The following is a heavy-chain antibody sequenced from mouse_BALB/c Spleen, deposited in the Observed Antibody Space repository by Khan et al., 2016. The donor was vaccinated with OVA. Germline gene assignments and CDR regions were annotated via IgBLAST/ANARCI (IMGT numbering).Heavy chain of an antibody. V-gene: IGHV2-6-7*01. CDR1: GFSLTGYG. CDR3: ARAYYGNYREAMDY. Sequence: QVQLKQSGPGLVAPSQSLSITCTVSGFSLTGYGVNWVRQPPGKGLVWLGMIWGDGSTDYNSAFKSRLSISKDNSKSQVFLKMNSLRTDDTARYYCARAYYGNYREAMDYWGQGTSVTGSS. D-gene: IGHD2-10*01. CDR2: IWGDGST. J-gene: IGHJ4*01.